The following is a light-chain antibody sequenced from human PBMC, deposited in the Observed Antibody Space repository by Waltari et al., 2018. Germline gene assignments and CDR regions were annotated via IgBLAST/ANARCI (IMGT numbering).Light chain of an antibody. V-gene: IGKV4-1*01. CDR1: QTVLYSSNNKNY. CDR2: WAS. Sequence: DIVMTQSPDSLTVSLGERATINCKSSQTVLYSSNNKNYLAWYRQKPGQPPKLLIYWASTRGSGVPDRFSGSGSGTDFTLTISSLQAEDVAVYYCQQYYSTPPTFGQGTKLEIK. CDR3: QQYYSTPPT. J-gene: IGKJ2*01.